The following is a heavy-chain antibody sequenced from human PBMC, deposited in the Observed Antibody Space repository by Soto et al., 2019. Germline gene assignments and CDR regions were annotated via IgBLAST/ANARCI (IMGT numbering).Heavy chain of an antibody. D-gene: IGHD3-3*01. CDR3: ARPSGGNFGIIIEGSNWFDP. V-gene: IGHV1-46*01. CDR1: GDTFTSYY. J-gene: IGHJ5*02. CDR2: INPRGGST. Sequence: ASVKVSCKAPGDTFTSYYLNWVRQAPGQGLEWMGVINPRGGSTKYAQKFQGRVTMTRDTSRSTVYMELRSLRSDDTAIYYCARPSGGNFGIIIEGSNWFDPWGQGTLVTVSS.